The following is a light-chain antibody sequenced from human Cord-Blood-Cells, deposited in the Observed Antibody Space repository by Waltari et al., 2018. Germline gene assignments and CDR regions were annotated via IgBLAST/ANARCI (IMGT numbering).Light chain of an antibody. CDR1: SSDVGGYNY. CDR2: EVS. CDR3: SSYAGSNNLV. V-gene: IGLV2-8*01. Sequence: QFALTQPPSASGSPGQSVPISCTGTSSDVGGYNYVPWYQQHPGKAPKLMIYEVSKRPSGVPDRFSGSKSGNTASLTVSGLQAEDEADYYCSSYAGSNNLVFGGGTKLTVL. J-gene: IGLJ2*01.